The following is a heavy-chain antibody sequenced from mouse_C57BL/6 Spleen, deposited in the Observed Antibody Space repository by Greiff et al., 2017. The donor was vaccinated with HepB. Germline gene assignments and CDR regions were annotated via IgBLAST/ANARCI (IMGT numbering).Heavy chain of an antibody. CDR1: GYTFTSYW. CDR3: ARSGLITTVVARPSDY. Sequence: QVQLQQPGAELVRPGSSVKLSCKASGYTFTSYWMHWVKQRPIQGLEWIGNIDPSDSETHYNQKFKDKATLTVDKSSSTAYMQLSSLTSEDSAVYYCARSGLITTVVARPSDYWGQGTTLTVSS. V-gene: IGHV1-52*01. CDR2: IDPSDSET. J-gene: IGHJ2*01. D-gene: IGHD1-1*01.